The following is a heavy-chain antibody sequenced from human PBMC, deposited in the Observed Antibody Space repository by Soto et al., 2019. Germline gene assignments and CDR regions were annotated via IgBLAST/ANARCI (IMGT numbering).Heavy chain of an antibody. Sequence: GGSLRLSCAASGFTFSGYAMHWVRQAPGKGLEWVAVISNDGSNKYYVDSVKGRFTISRDNSKNTLDLEMNSLRAEDTAVYYCAKDRVCRHSSGCHQGHWGQGTRVTVYS. CDR1: GFTFSGYA. CDR3: AKDRVCRHSSGCHQGH. J-gene: IGHJ4*02. CDR2: ISNDGSNK. V-gene: IGHV3-30*18. D-gene: IGHD6-19*01.